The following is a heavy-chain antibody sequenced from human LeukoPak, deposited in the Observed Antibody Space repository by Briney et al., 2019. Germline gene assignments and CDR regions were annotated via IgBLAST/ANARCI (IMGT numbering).Heavy chain of an antibody. V-gene: IGHV3-30*02. Sequence: GGSLRLSCAASGFTFSSYGMHWVRQAPGKGLEWVAFIRYDGSNKYYADSVKGRSTISRDNSKNTLYLQMNSLRAEDTAEYYCARDLYYGSGSYLGPTPVWGQGTTVTVSS. CDR1: GFTFSSYG. CDR3: ARDLYYGSGSYLGPTPV. CDR2: IRYDGSNK. D-gene: IGHD3-10*01. J-gene: IGHJ6*02.